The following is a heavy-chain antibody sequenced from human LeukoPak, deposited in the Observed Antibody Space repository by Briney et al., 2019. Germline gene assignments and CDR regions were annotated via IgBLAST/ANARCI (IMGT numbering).Heavy chain of an antibody. V-gene: IGHV3-48*03. D-gene: IGHD3-10*01. CDR3: ARARGIDLESRGLDY. CDR1: GFTFSSYE. J-gene: IGHJ4*02. Sequence: GGSLRLSCAASGFTFSSYEMNWVGQAPGKGLEWVSYISSSGSTIYYADSVKGRFTISRDNAKNSLYLQMNSLRAEDTAVYYCARARGIDLESRGLDYWGQGTLVTVSS. CDR2: ISSSGSTI.